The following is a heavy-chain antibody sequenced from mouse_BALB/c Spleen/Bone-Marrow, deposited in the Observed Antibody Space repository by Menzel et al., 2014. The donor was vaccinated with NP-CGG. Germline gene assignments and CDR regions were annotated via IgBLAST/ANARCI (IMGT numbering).Heavy chain of an antibody. CDR1: GFTFSSYG. J-gene: IGHJ1*01. D-gene: IGHD1-1*01. Sequence: EVKLMESGGGLVQPGGSLKLSCVASGFTFSSYGMSWVRQTPDKRLELVATINNNGGSTYYPYSVKGQFTISRENAKNTLYLQMSSLKSEDTAMYYCARVYGWYFDVWGAGTTVTVSS. V-gene: IGHV5-6-3*01. CDR3: ARVYGWYFDV. CDR2: INNNGGST.